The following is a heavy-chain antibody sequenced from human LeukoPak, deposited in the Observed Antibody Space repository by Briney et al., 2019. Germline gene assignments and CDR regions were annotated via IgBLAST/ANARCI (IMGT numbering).Heavy chain of an antibody. J-gene: IGHJ4*02. CDR2: IYYSGST. D-gene: IGHD6-13*01. CDR1: VGSISSYY. V-gene: IGHV4-39*01. CDR3: ARHQTAPRPYSSSWYPTPLIAVAGKVDY. Sequence: PSETLSLTCTVSVGSISSYYWGWIRQPPGKGLEWIGSIYYSGSTYYNPSLKSRVTISVDTSKNQFSLKLSSVTAADTAVYYCARHQTAPRPYSSSWYPTPLIAVAGKVDYWGQGTLVTVSS.